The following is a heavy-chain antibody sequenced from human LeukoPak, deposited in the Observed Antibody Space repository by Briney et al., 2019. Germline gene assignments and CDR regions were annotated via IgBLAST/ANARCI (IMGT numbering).Heavy chain of an antibody. J-gene: IGHJ2*01. Sequence: PSETLSLTRTLPGGSISSGAYYCSSIRQHPGNGLEWIGFAHYSGNAYYNASLQSRFTISVDTSKSQFSLKLSSVTAADTAVYYCARAILTPSGFVGHFGIWGRGIPVTVSS. CDR2: AHYSGNA. CDR3: ARAILTPSGFVGHFGI. CDR1: GGSISSGAYY. V-gene: IGHV4-31*02. D-gene: IGHD3-3*01.